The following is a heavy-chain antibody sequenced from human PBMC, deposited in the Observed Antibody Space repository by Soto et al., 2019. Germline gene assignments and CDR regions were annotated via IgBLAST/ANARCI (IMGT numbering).Heavy chain of an antibody. CDR2: VWYDGSRT. Sequence: QEQLVESGGGVVQPGGSLRLSCEASGFSFSYYGLHWVRQAPGKGLEWVALVWYDGSRTYYSDSVKSRFTISRDNFKKTVDLQMNGLRVEDTALYYCARGTSHYYYCMDVWGEGTTVTVSS. CDR1: GFSFSYYG. CDR3: ARGTSHYYYCMDV. D-gene: IGHD3-16*01. V-gene: IGHV3-33*01. J-gene: IGHJ6*03.